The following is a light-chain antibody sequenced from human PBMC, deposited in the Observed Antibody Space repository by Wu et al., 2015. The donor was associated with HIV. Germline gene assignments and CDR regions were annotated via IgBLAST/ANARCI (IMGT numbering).Light chain of an antibody. Sequence: EVLLTQSPGTLSASVGQRITLSCRASEDISQIISSAYVAWYQHKPGQPPRLLIYETSKRAAGVPDRFDGGGSATDFTLTIARVEPEDFAIYFCQQYGHPPITFGPGTRLE. V-gene: IGKV3-20*01. CDR3: QQYGHPPIT. CDR2: ETS. CDR1: EDISQIISSAY. J-gene: IGKJ5*01.